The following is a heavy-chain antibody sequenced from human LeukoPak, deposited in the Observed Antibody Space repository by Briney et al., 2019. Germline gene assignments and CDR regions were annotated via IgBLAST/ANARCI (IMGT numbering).Heavy chain of an antibody. J-gene: IGHJ4*02. CDR1: GFTFSDYS. V-gene: IGHV3-48*02. CDR3: ARDYRYALDY. CDR2: IASSTI. D-gene: IGHD3-16*02. Sequence: GGSLRLSCAAPGFTFSDYSMNWVRQAPGKGLEWISYIASSTIYYTDSVKGRFTISRDNAKNSVYLQTSSLRDEDTAVYYCARDYRYALDYWGQGTLVTVSS.